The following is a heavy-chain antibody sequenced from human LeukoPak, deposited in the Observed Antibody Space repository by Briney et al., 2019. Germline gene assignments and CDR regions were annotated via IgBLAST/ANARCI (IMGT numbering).Heavy chain of an antibody. D-gene: IGHD1-14*01. CDR2: IYYSGST. CDR1: GGSISSYY. V-gene: IGHV4-59*08. J-gene: IGHJ3*02. Sequence: SETLSLTCTVSGGSISSYYWSWIRQPPGKGLEWIGYIYYSGSTNYNPSLKSRVTISVDTSKNQFSLKLSSVTAADTAVYYCARQPGGTAAFDIWAQGTMVTVSS. CDR3: ARQPGGTAAFDI.